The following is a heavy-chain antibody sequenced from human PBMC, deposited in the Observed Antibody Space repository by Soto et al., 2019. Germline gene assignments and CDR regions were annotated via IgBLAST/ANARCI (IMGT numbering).Heavy chain of an antibody. CDR1: GFTFSSYG. CDR2: ISYDGSNN. V-gene: IGHV3-30*18. Sequence: QVQLVESGGGVVQPGRSLRLSCAASGFTFSSYGMHWVRQAPGKGLEWVAVISYDGSNNYYADSVKGRFTISRDKPKNTLYLQMNSLRAEDTAVYYCAKQDGMVYAARPYGMDVWGQGTTVTVSS. D-gene: IGHD2-8*01. CDR3: AKQDGMVYAARPYGMDV. J-gene: IGHJ6*02.